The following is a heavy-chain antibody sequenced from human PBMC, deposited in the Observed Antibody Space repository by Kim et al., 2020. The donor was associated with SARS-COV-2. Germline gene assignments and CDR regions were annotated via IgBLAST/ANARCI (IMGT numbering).Heavy chain of an antibody. D-gene: IGHD5-18*01. V-gene: IGHV4-59*01. Sequence: TPSPKSRVTISVDTSKNQFSLKLSSVTAADTAVYYCARVADTAMVTIDYWGQGTLVTVSS. CDR3: ARVADTAMVTIDY. J-gene: IGHJ4*02.